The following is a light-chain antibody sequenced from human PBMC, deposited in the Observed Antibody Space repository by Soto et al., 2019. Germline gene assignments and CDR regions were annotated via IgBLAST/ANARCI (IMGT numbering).Light chain of an antibody. V-gene: IGLV1-44*01. CDR3: AAWDDSLNAYV. CDR2: SNN. CDR1: NSNIGSNT. Sequence: SVLTQPPSASGTPGQRVSISCSGSNSNIGSNTVNWYQQLPGTAPKRLIYSNNQRPSGVPDRISGSKSGTSASLAISGLQSEDEADYYCAAWDDSLNAYVFGTGTKVTVL. J-gene: IGLJ1*01.